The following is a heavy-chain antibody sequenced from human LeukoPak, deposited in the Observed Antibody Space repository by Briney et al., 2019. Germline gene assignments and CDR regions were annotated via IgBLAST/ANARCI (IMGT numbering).Heavy chain of an antibody. V-gene: IGHV4-59*01. J-gene: IGHJ4*02. D-gene: IGHD3-22*01. CDR1: GGSISSYY. Sequence: SGTLSLTCTVSGGSISSYYWSWIRQPPGKGLEWIGYIYYSGSTNYNPSLKSRVTISVDTSKNQFSLKLSSVTAADTAVYYCARGESYYDSSGYRYFDYWGQGTLVTVSS. CDR2: IYYSGST. CDR3: ARGESYYDSSGYRYFDY.